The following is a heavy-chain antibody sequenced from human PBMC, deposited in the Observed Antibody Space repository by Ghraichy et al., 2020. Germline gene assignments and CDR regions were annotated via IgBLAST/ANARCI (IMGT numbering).Heavy chain of an antibody. CDR1: GGSIRPHY. CDR2: VHYSGGT. V-gene: IGHV4-59*08. Sequence: SETLSLTCSVSGGSIRPHYWSWIRQPPGKGLEWLGSVHYSGGTDYAPSLKRRISISLDTSKNQFSLTLTSVTAADTAIYYCARRGRGYSLYEYGLDVWGQGSTVTVSS. CDR3: ARRGRGYSLYEYGLDV. J-gene: IGHJ6*01. D-gene: IGHD5-18*01.